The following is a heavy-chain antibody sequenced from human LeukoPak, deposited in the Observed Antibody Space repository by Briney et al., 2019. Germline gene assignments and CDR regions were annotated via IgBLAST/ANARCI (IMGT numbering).Heavy chain of an antibody. CDR3: GRDLIGTAASWDS. D-gene: IGHD6-25*01. J-gene: IGHJ4*02. Sequence: GGSLRLSCSASGFTFSNYGMHWVRQAPGKGLEWVAYIRSDGSNNYYEDSVKGRFTISRDNSKNTLYLQMNSLRVEDTAVYYCGRDLIGTAASWDSWGQGTLVTVSS. V-gene: IGHV3-30*02. CDR1: GFTFSNYG. CDR2: IRSDGSNN.